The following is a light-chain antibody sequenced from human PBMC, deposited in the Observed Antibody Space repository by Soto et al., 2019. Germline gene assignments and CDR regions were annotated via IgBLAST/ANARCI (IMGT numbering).Light chain of an antibody. V-gene: IGKV3-11*01. Sequence: EVVLTQSPATLSLSPGERATLSCRAGQSISNSLAWYQQKPGQAPRLLIYDASNRATGIPARFSGSGSGTDFTLTISSLEPEDFTVYYCQQRGEWPPGPTFGRGTRLEIK. J-gene: IGKJ5*01. CDR1: QSISNS. CDR2: DAS. CDR3: QQRGEWPPGPT.